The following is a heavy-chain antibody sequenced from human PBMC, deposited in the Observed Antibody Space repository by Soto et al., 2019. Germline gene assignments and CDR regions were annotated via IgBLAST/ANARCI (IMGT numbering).Heavy chain of an antibody. V-gene: IGHV3-11*01. D-gene: IGHD1-1*01. Sequence: VQLVESGGGLVKPGGSLRLSCAASGFTFSDYYMSWIRQAPGKGLEWLAYISRDGNAIFYADSVNGRFTISRDNAKNSLVLQMDDLRAEDTGMFFCARGAEMSTLTKWFDPWGQGILVTVSS. CDR1: GFTFSDYY. J-gene: IGHJ5*02. CDR2: ISRDGNAI. CDR3: ARGAEMSTLTKWFDP.